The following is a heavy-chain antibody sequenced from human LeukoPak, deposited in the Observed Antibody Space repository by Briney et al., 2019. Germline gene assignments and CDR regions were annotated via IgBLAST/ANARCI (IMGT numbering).Heavy chain of an antibody. CDR2: IYYSGST. V-gene: IGHV4-59*12. CDR1: GGSISSYY. Sequence: KTSETLSLTCTVSGGSISSYYWSWIRQPPGKGLEWIGYIYYSGSTNYNPSLKSRVTISVDTSKNQFSLKLSSVTAADTAVYYCARDPAWDPWGQGTLVTVSS. D-gene: IGHD2-2*01. CDR3: ARDPAWDP. J-gene: IGHJ5*02.